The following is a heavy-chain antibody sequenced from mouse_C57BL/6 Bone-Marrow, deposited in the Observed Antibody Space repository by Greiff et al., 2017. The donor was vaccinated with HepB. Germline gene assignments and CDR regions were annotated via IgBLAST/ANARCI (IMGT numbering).Heavy chain of an antibody. CDR1: GFNIKDYY. D-gene: IGHD1-1*01. J-gene: IGHJ1*03. CDR3: ARDYYGSSYRWYFDV. CDR2: IDPEDGET. Sequence: VQLKESGAELVKPGASVKLSCTASGFNIKDYYMHWVKQRTEQGLEWIGRIDPEDGETKYAPKFQGKATITADTSSNTAYLQLSSLTSEDTAVYYCARDYYGSSYRWYFDVWGTGTTVTVSS. V-gene: IGHV14-2*01.